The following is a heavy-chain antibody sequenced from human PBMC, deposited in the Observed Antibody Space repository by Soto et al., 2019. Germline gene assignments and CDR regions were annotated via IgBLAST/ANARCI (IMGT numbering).Heavy chain of an antibody. Sequence: SVKVSCKTSGFTFTSSAVQWVRQARGQRLEWIGWIVVGSGNTNYAQKFQERVTITRDMSTSTAYMELSSLRSEDTAVYYCAAVPYYYGSGSYYNPDWGQGTLVTVSS. D-gene: IGHD3-10*01. V-gene: IGHV1-58*01. CDR3: AAVPYYYGSGSYYNPD. CDR2: IVVGSGNT. J-gene: IGHJ4*02. CDR1: GFTFTSSA.